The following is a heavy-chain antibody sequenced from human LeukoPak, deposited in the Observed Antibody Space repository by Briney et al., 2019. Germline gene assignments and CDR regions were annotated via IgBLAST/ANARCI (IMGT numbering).Heavy chain of an antibody. V-gene: IGHV4-61*02. CDR2: IYSSGRT. Sequence: SETLSLTCTISGTSITSGSYFWSWIRQPAGNELEWLGLIYSSGRTNYNPSLKSRVTFSVDTSKNQFSLKLRSVTAADTAVYYCARHRGYSYGYVDYWGQGTLVTVSS. CDR3: ARHRGYSYGYVDY. CDR1: GTSITSGSYF. D-gene: IGHD5-18*01. J-gene: IGHJ4*02.